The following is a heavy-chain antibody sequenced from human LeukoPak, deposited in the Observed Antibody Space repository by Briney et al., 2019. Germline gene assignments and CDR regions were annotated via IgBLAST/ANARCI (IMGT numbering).Heavy chain of an antibody. CDR2: IYYSGST. V-gene: IGHV4-59*01. CDR1: GGSISSYY. CDR3: ARVPPPLRFGESDY. D-gene: IGHD3-10*01. Sequence: PSETLSLTCTVSGGSISSYYWSWIRQPPGKGLEWIGYIYYSGSTNYNPSLKSRVTISVDTSKNQFSLKLSSVTAADTAVYYCARVPPPLRFGESDYWGQGTLVTVSS. J-gene: IGHJ4*02.